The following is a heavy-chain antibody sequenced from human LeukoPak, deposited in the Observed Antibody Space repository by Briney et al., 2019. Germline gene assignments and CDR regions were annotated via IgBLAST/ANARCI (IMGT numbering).Heavy chain of an antibody. Sequence: ASVKVSCKASGYTFSTYPINWVRQAPGQGLEWMGWINTNTGSPTYAQGLTGRFVFSSDTSVSTAFLQINSLKAEDTALYYCVRGIDTTGYFNYWGQGTLVTVSS. CDR3: VRGIDTTGYFNY. CDR1: GYTFSTYP. D-gene: IGHD3-22*01. J-gene: IGHJ4*02. V-gene: IGHV7-4-1*02. CDR2: INTNTGSP.